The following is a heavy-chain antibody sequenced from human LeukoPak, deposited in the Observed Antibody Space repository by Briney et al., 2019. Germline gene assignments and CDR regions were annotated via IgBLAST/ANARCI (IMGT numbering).Heavy chain of an antibody. CDR3: AAMINDY. V-gene: IGHV3-66*02. Sequence: PGGSLRLSCAAPGFTFSSYEMNWVRQAPGKGLEWVSVIYSGGSTYYADSVKGRFTISRDNSKNTLYLQMNSLRAEDTAVYYCAAMINDYWGQGTLVTVSS. D-gene: IGHD3-22*01. CDR1: GFTFSSYE. CDR2: IYSGGST. J-gene: IGHJ4*02.